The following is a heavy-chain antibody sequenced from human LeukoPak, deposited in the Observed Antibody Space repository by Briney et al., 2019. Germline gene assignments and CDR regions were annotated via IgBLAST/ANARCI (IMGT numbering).Heavy chain of an antibody. CDR1: GGSISSYY. J-gene: IGHJ4*02. CDR3: AGAMSGDLSFDY. D-gene: IGHD4-17*01. V-gene: IGHV4-59*08. CDR2: IYYSGST. Sequence: SETLSLTCTVAGGSISSYYWSWIRQPPGKGLEWIGYIYYSGSTNSNPSLKSRVTISADTSKNQFSLKLSSMTAADTAVYYCAGAMSGDLSFDYWGQGTLVTVSS.